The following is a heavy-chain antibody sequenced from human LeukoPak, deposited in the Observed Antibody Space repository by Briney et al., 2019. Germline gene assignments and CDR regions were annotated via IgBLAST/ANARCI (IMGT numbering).Heavy chain of an antibody. Sequence: PGGSLRLSCAASGFTFSSYAMSWVRQAPGKGLEWVSAISGSGGSTYYADSVKGRFTISRDNSKNTLYLQMNSLRAEDTAVYYCARLSTSSSSRGYFDYWGQGTLVTVSS. V-gene: IGHV3-23*01. CDR1: GFTFSSYA. CDR3: ARLSTSSSSRGYFDY. J-gene: IGHJ4*02. CDR2: ISGSGGST. D-gene: IGHD6-6*01.